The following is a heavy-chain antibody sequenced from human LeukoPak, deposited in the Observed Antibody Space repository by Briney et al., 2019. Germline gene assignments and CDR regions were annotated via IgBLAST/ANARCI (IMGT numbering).Heavy chain of an antibody. CDR1: GYSFSSYG. CDR2: ISTYNGNT. Sequence: ASVKVSCKASGYSFSSYGINWVRQAPGQGLERMGWISTYNGNTNYAQRLQGRVTMTTDTSTSTAHMELRSLRSDDTAVYYCARERGGDSGSYHPTDYWGQGTLVTVSS. D-gene: IGHD1-26*01. J-gene: IGHJ4*02. V-gene: IGHV1-18*01. CDR3: ARERGGDSGSYHPTDY.